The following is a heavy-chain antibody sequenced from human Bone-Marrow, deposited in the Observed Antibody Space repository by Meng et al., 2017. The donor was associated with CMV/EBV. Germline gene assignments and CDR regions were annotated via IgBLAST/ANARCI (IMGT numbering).Heavy chain of an antibody. J-gene: IGHJ4*02. V-gene: IGHV1-18*01. Sequence: ASVKVSCKASGYTFTSYGISWVRQAPGQGLEWMGWISAYNGNTNYAQKLQGRVTMTTDTSTSTAYMELRSLRSDDTAVYYCARCGLRSSTSCYSEFDYWGQGTLATVSS. D-gene: IGHD2-2*02. CDR1: GYTFTSYG. CDR3: ARCGLRSSTSCYSEFDY. CDR2: ISAYNGNT.